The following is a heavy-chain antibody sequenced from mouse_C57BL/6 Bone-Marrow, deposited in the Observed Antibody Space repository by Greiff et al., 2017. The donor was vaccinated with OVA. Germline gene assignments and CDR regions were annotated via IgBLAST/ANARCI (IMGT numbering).Heavy chain of an antibody. V-gene: IGHV5-17*01. Sequence: EVKLVESGGGLVKPGGSLKLSCAASGFTFSDYGMHWVRQAPAKGLEWVAYISSGSSTIYYADTVKGRFTISRDNAKNTLFLQMTSLRSEDTAMYYCARPRDYGSLFAYWGQGTLVTVSA. J-gene: IGHJ3*01. CDR2: ISSGSSTI. CDR3: ARPRDYGSLFAY. D-gene: IGHD1-1*01. CDR1: GFTFSDYG.